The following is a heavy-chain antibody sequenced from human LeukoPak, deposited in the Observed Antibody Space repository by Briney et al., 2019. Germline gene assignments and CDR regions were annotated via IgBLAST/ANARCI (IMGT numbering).Heavy chain of an antibody. Sequence: SETLSLTCSVSGGSSSRYYWNWIRQPPGGGLEWIGYIYDTGNTNYSPSLKGRVTISVDTSKNQFSLRLNSVTAADTAIYYCARGTSGSPVDYWGQGTLVTVSS. D-gene: IGHD3-10*01. CDR3: ARGTSGSPVDY. CDR2: IYDTGNT. CDR1: GGSSSRYY. V-gene: IGHV4-59*01. J-gene: IGHJ4*02.